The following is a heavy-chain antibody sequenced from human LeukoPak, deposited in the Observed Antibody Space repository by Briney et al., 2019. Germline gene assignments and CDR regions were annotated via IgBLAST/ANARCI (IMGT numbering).Heavy chain of an antibody. J-gene: IGHJ4*02. CDR3: ARRGRGSYYRGHFDY. CDR2: IYPGDSDT. CDR1: GYSFTSYW. V-gene: IGHV5-51*01. Sequence: GESLKISCKGSGYSFTSYWIGWVRQMPGKGLEWMGIIYPGDSDTRYSPSFQGQVTISADKSISTAYLQWSSLKASDTAMYYCARRGRGSYYRGHFDYWGQGTLVTVSS. D-gene: IGHD1-26*01.